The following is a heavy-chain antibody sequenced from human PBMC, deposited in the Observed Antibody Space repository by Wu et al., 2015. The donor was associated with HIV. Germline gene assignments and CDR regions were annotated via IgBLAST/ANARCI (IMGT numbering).Heavy chain of an antibody. V-gene: IGHV1-69*12. D-gene: IGHD2-2*01. CDR1: GGTFSRNA. CDR2: IISFFGIA. Sequence: QVQLVQSEAEVKKPGSSVKVXCKGSGGTFSRNAISWVRQAPGQGLEWMGGIISFFGIANYAQNFQGRVTITVDDSTSTAYMQLNSLRSEDTAVFYCATTNRDQLLSHGRTTGGLLAFDIWGQGTVVTVSS. CDR3: ATTNRDQLLSHGRTTGGLLAFDI. J-gene: IGHJ3*02.